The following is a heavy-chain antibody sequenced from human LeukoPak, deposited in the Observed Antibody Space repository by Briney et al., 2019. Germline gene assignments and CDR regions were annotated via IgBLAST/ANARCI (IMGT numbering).Heavy chain of an antibody. Sequence: SLKLSCAASGFTFTGYNMNWVRQAPGQGLEWMGWINTNSSDTNYAQTFQGRVTITRDTSKNSAYLQMSRLRSEDPALYSFSSTTVADAFDIWGQGTKVTDPS. D-gene: IGHD4-17*01. CDR1: GFTFTGYN. J-gene: IGHJ3*02. CDR3: SSTTVADAFDI. V-gene: IGHV1-2*02. CDR2: INTNSSDT.